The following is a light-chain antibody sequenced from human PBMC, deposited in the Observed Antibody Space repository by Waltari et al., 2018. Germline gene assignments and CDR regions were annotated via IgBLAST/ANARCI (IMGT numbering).Light chain of an antibody. CDR2: DAS. CDR3: QQYNRWPPIT. CDR1: QSVSSN. J-gene: IGKJ5*01. V-gene: IGKV3-15*01. Sequence: EIVMTQSPATLSVSPGETATLSRRASQSVSSNVAWYQKKPGQAPRLLIYDASTRATSIPARFRGSGSGTEFTLTISSLQSEDFAVYYCQQYNRWPPITFGQGTRLEIK.